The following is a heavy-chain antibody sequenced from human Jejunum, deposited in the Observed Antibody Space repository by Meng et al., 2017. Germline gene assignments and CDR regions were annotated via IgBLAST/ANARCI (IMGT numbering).Heavy chain of an antibody. CDR3: ARVILYSGSYYFDF. V-gene: IGHV4-61*01. Sequence: QVQLQESGPGLVRPSETLSLTCTVPGDSVSSDNYYWSWIRQPPGQGLEWIGYVYYSGHTDYNPSLKRRVTISIDKSTNQFSLRLSSVTAADTAVYYCARVILYSGSYYFDFWGQGTLVTVSS. CDR2: VYYSGHT. J-gene: IGHJ4*02. CDR1: GDSVSSDNYY. D-gene: IGHD1-26*01.